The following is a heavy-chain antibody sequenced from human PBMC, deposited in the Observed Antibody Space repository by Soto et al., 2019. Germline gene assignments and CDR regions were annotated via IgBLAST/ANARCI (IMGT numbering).Heavy chain of an antibody. CDR3: ASGLEYSSSFDY. V-gene: IGHV4-59*01. CDR2: IYYSGST. CDR1: GGSISSYY. J-gene: IGHJ4*02. Sequence: SETLSLTCTVSGGSISSYYWSWIRQPPGKGLEWIGYIYYSGSTNYNPSLKSRVTISVDTSKNQFSLKLSSVTAADTAVYYCASGLEYSSSFDYWGRGTLVTVSS. D-gene: IGHD6-6*01.